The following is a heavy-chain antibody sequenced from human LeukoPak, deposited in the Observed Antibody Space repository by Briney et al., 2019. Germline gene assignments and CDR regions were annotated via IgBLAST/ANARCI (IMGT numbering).Heavy chain of an antibody. CDR3: ARDQPDYSSYYMDV. CDR2: IYYSGST. D-gene: IGHD4-11*01. Sequence: SETLSLTCTVSGGSISSSSYYWGWIRQPPGKGLEWIGSIYYSGSTYYNPSLKSRVTISVDTSKNQFSLKLSSVTAADTAVYYCARDQPDYSSYYMDVWGKGTTVTVSS. V-gene: IGHV4-39*07. CDR1: GGSISSSSYY. J-gene: IGHJ6*03.